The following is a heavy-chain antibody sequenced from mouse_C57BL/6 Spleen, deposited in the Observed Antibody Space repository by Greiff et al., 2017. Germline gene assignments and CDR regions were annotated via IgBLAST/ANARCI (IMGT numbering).Heavy chain of an antibody. CDR3: ARGITTDFTGYFDY. J-gene: IGHJ2*01. D-gene: IGHD1-1*01. V-gene: IGHV5-4*01. CDR1: GFTFSSYA. Sequence: EVQLVESGGGLVKPGGSLKLSCAASGFTFSSYAMSWVRQTPEKRLEWVATISDGGSYTYYPDNVKGRFTISRDNAKNNLYLQMSHLKSEDTAMYYCARGITTDFTGYFDYWGQGTTLTVSS. CDR2: ISDGGSYT.